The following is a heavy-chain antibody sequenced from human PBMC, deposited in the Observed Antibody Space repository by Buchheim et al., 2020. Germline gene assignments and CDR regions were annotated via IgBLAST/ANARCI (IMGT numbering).Heavy chain of an antibody. CDR3: ASLYGDSRFDY. CDR1: GFTFGDYA. V-gene: IGHV3-7*03. Sequence: EVQLVESGGGLVQPGRSLRLTCTASGFTFGDYAMSWFRQAPGKGLEWVANIKQDGSEKYYVDSVRGRFTISRDNAKNSLYLQMNSLRAEDTAVYYCASLYGDSRFDYWGQGTL. CDR2: IKQDGSEK. J-gene: IGHJ4*02. D-gene: IGHD4-17*01.